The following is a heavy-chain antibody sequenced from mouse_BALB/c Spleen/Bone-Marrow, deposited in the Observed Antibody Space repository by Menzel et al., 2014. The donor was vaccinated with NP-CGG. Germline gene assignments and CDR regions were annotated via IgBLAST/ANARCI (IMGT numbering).Heavy chain of an antibody. CDR3: ASPCYGNYVHAMDY. CDR2: IWSGGST. V-gene: IGHV2-2*02. Sequence: VQRVESGPGLVQPSQSLSITCTVSGFSLTSYGVHWVRQSPGKGLEWLGVIWSGGSTDYNAAFISRLSISKDNSKSQIFFKMNSLQANDAAIYYCASPCYGNYVHAMDYWGQGTSVTVSS. D-gene: IGHD2-10*01. CDR1: GFSLTSYG. J-gene: IGHJ4*01.